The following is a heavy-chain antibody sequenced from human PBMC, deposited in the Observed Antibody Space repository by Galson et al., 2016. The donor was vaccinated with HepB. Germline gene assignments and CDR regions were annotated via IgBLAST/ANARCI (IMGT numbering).Heavy chain of an antibody. V-gene: IGHV3-23*01. CDR1: GFTFSSYA. Sequence: SLRLSCAASGFTFSSYAMSWVRQAPGKGLEWVSGISRTSGSIFYADSVKGRFTISRDNSRSTLYLQMHSLRADDTAIYYCTKQLGDYPAFDSWGQGTLVTVSS. CDR2: ISRTSGSI. CDR3: TKQLGDYPAFDS. D-gene: IGHD4-17*01. J-gene: IGHJ3*02.